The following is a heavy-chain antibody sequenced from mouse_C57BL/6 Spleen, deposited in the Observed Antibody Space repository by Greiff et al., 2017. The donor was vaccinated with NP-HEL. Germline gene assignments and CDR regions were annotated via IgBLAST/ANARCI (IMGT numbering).Heavy chain of an antibody. CDR1: GFTFSDYG. D-gene: IGHD1-1*01. V-gene: IGHV5-17*01. CDR2: ISSGSSTI. J-gene: IGHJ1*03. CDR3: ARGYGSPHWYFDV. Sequence: EVQVVESGGGLVKPGGSLKLSCAASGFTFSDYGMHWVRQAPEKGLEWVAYISSGSSTIYYADTVKGRFIISRDNAKNTLFLQMTSLRSEDTAMYYCARGYGSPHWYFDVWGTGTTVTVSS.